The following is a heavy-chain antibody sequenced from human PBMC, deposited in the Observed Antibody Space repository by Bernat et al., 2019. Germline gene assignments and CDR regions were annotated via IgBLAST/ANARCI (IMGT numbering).Heavy chain of an antibody. CDR2: ITSNTRTI. J-gene: IGHJ4*02. Sequence: EVQLVESGGGLVQPGGSPRLSCAASGFTFSIYSMNWVRQAPGKGLEWIAYITSNTRTIHYADSVEGRFTISRDNGKSSLYLQMNSLRDEDTAVYYCARSVEGAIDYWGQGTLVTVAS. D-gene: IGHD6-19*01. CDR1: GFTFSIYS. V-gene: IGHV3-48*02. CDR3: ARSVEGAIDY.